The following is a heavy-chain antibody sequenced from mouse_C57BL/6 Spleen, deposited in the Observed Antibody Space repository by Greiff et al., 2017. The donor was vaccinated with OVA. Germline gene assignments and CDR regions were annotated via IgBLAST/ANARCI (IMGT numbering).Heavy chain of an antibody. CDR2: IYPRSGNT. CDR1: GFTFTSYG. CDR3: AWSTVVDPNYFDY. Sequence: QVQLQQSGAELARPGASVKLSCTASGFTFTSYGISWVKQRTGQGLEWIGEIYPRSGNTYYNEKFKGKATLTTDKSSSTTYMELRSLTSEDSEIYMYAWSTVVDPNYFDYWGQGATLTVST. J-gene: IGHJ2*01. V-gene: IGHV1-81*01. D-gene: IGHD1-1*01.